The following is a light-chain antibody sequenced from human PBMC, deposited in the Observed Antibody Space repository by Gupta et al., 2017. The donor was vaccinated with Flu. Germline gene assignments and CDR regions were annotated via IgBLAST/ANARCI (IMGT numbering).Light chain of an antibody. Sequence: KLTCTLGRRHSNYGIAWNQRQPEKGPRVLMMLNSDSSVREEDGIPERFAGTTAVTERHVTIYGRKAEEEADYFCQTWGTDACMVFGRGTRLTV. CDR3: QTWGTDACMV. CDR2: LNSDSSV. CDR1: RRHSNYG. V-gene: IGLV4-69*01. J-gene: IGLJ3*02.